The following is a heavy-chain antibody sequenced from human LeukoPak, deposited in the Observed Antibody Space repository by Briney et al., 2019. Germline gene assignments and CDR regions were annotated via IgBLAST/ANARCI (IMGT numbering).Heavy chain of an antibody. CDR2: IYISGGT. D-gene: IGHD5-12*01. Sequence: SETLSLTCTVSGGSISSGNYYWSWIRQPAGMGLEWIGRIYISGGTEYNPSLKSRVTISVDTSKNQFYLRLSSVTAADTAVYYCARVRRNSGNKYFDPWGQGTRVTVSS. CDR1: GGSISSGNYY. J-gene: IGHJ5*02. CDR3: ARVRRNSGNKYFDP. V-gene: IGHV4-61*02.